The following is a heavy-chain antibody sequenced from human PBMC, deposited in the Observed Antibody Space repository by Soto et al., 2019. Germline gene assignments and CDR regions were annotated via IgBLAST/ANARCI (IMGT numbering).Heavy chain of an antibody. CDR1: GGTFSSYA. J-gene: IGHJ3*02. Sequence: QVQLVQSGAEVKKPGSSVKVSCKASGGTFSSYAISWVRQAPGQGLEWMGGIIPIFGTANYAQKFQGRVTITADDSTSTAYMELSSLRSEDTAVYYCARAGVYYYPPTLENAFDIWGQGTMVTVSS. V-gene: IGHV1-69*01. D-gene: IGHD3-10*01. CDR2: IIPIFGTA. CDR3: ARAGVYYYPPTLENAFDI.